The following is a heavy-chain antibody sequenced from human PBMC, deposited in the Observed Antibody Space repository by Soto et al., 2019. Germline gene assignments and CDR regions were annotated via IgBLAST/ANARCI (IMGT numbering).Heavy chain of an antibody. V-gene: IGHV3-73*01. Sequence: GGSLRLSCAASGFTFSGSAMHWVRQASGKGLEWVGRIRSKANSYATADAASVKGRFTMSSDDSKNTAYLQMNSLKTEDTAVYYCTRLGDYVWGSPSDYWGQGTLVTVSS. CDR3: TRLGDYVWGSPSDY. CDR2: IRSKANSYAT. J-gene: IGHJ4*02. CDR1: GFTFSGSA. D-gene: IGHD3-16*01.